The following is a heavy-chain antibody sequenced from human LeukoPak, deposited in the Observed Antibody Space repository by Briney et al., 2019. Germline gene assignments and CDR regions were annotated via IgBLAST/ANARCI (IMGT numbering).Heavy chain of an antibody. CDR2: IYSGGST. J-gene: IGHJ4*02. CDR1: GFSVSSTY. CDR3: ARDPDSYDSSGYHFDY. V-gene: IGHV3-53*01. Sequence: GGSLRLSCAASGFSVSSTYMNWVRQAPGKALEWVSVIYSGGSTYYGDSVKGRFTISRDNSKNTLYLQMNSLRAEDTAVYYCARDPDSYDSSGYHFDYWGQGTLVTVSS. D-gene: IGHD3-22*01.